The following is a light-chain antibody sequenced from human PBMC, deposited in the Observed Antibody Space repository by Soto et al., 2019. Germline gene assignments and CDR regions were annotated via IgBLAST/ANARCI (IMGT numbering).Light chain of an antibody. J-gene: IGKJ5*01. CDR1: QSISSGY. V-gene: IGKV3-20*01. CDR3: QQYDRPPIT. CDR2: GAS. Sequence: EIVLTQSPGTVSLSPGERATLSCRASQSISSGYLAWYQQKPGQAPRLLIYGASSRATGIPDRFSGGGAGTDFTLTISRLEPEDSALYYCQQYDRPPITFGQGTRLEIK.